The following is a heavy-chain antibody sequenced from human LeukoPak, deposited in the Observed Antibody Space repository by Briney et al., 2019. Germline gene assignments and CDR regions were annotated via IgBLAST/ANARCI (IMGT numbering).Heavy chain of an antibody. Sequence: GGSLRLSCTTSGFTFSRYWMHWVRHAPGKGLVWVSRINTDGTTINYADAVKGRFTISRDNAKNTLYLQMNSLRAEDTAIYYCARAAHPSFHYFDYCGQGALVTVSS. V-gene: IGHV3-74*01. CDR3: ARAAHPSFHYFDY. J-gene: IGHJ4*02. CDR1: GFTFSRYW. CDR2: INTDGTTI. D-gene: IGHD2/OR15-2a*01.